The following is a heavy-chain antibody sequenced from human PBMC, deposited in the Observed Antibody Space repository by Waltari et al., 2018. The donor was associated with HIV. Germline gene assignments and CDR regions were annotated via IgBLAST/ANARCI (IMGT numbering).Heavy chain of an antibody. V-gene: IGHV3-21*02. CDR3: VRDRTSLTTGDFES. CDR2: ISRGSSYS. Sequence: EVRLVQSGGGLVKPGESLTLSCTASGFNFNLFSMTWVRLATGKGLEWVSSISRGSSYSYYSDAVKGRFTVSRDNAKNSLLLQLNTLTAEDTALYYCVRDRTSLTTGDFESWGQGAPVTVSS. J-gene: IGHJ4*02. D-gene: IGHD1-1*01. CDR1: GFNFNLFS.